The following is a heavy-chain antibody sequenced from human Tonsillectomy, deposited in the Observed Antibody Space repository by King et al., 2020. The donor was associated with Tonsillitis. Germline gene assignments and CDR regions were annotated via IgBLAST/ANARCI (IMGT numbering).Heavy chain of an antibody. CDR3: SRSALDAYGDYHAFDI. V-gene: IGHV3-72*01. Sequence: VQLVESGGGLVQPGGYLRLSCVASGFTFSDNFMDWVRQAPGKGLEWVGGSTNKLNSYITQCAASVEVRFTVSRDDSQKSLYLEMNSLKIEDTAVYFCSRSALDAYGDYHAFDIWGRGTMVTVSS. CDR1: GFTFSDNF. J-gene: IGHJ3*02. D-gene: IGHD4-17*01. CDR2: STNKLNSYIT.